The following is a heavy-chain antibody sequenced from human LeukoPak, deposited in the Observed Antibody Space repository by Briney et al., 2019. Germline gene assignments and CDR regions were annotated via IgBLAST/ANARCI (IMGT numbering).Heavy chain of an antibody. CDR1: GDSISSNSS. V-gene: IGHV6-1*01. D-gene: IGHD6-19*01. CDR3: ARGARSSVDY. CDR2: TYYRSKWHN. Sequence: SQTLSLTCAIFGDSISSNSSWNWIRQSPSRGLEWLGRTYYRSKWHNDYAVSVKSRITINPDTSKNQFSLQLNSVTPEDTAVYYCARGARSSVDYWGQGTLVTVSS. J-gene: IGHJ4*02.